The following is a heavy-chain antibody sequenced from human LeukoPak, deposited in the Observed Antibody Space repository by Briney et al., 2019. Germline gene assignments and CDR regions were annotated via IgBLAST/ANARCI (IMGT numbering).Heavy chain of an antibody. V-gene: IGHV3-7*04. D-gene: IGHD5-24*01. CDR2: IKQDGSKK. J-gene: IGHJ4*02. Sequence: GGSLRLSCVASGFPFRSYWMTWVRQAPGKGLEWVANIKQDGSKKSYVDSVKGRFTISRDNAKNSLYLQMNSLRAEDMAIYYCTRVGYIDEGIDYWGQGTLVTVSS. CDR3: TRVGYIDEGIDY. CDR1: GFPFRSYW.